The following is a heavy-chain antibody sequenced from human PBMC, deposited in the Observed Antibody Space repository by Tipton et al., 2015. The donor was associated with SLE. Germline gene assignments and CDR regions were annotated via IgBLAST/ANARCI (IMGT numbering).Heavy chain of an antibody. Sequence: TLSLTCIVSGGSISSYYWSWIRQAPGKGLEWIGYIYYSGITNYNSSFNSRATISADTSKNQFSLRLRSVTASDTAFYYCARGTPFMEWERNWFDPWGQGTLVIVST. J-gene: IGHJ5*02. CDR2: IYYSGIT. CDR1: GGSISSYY. D-gene: IGHD3-3*01. V-gene: IGHV4-59*01. CDR3: ARGTPFMEWERNWFDP.